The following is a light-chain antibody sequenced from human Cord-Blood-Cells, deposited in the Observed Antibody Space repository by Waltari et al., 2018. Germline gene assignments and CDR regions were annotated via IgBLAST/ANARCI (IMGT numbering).Light chain of an antibody. CDR2: RKN. CDR3: AAWDDSLSGLWV. J-gene: IGLJ3*02. CDR1: SSNIGSNY. V-gene: IGLV1-47*01. Sequence: QSVLTQPPSASGTPGQRVTIPCSGSSSNIGSNYVYWYQQLPGTAPKLLIYRKNQRPSGVPDRFSGSKSGTSASLAISGLRSEDEADYYCAAWDDSLSGLWVFGGGTKLTVL.